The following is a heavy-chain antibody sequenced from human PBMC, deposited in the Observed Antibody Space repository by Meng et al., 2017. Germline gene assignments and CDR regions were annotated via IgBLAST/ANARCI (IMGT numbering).Heavy chain of an antibody. J-gene: IGHJ3*02. V-gene: IGHV1-18*01. Sequence: ASVKVSCKASGYTFTSYGISWVRQAPGQGLEWMGWISAYNGNTNYAQKLQGRVTMTTDTSTSTAYMELKSLRSDDTAVYYCARNLLHCSGGSCYSQPDAFDIWGQGTMVTVSS. CDR1: GYTFTSYG. D-gene: IGHD2-15*01. CDR3: ARNLLHCSGGSCYSQPDAFDI. CDR2: ISAYNGNT.